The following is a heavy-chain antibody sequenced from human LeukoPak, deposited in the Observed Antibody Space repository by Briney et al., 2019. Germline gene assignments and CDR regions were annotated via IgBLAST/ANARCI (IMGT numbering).Heavy chain of an antibody. J-gene: IGHJ4*02. D-gene: IGHD3-3*01. V-gene: IGHV1-2*02. CDR2: INPNSGGT. CDR3: ARGRGWSGYYKEDYFDY. Sequence: ASVKVSCKASGYIFTGYYMHWVRQAPGQGLEWMGWINPNSGGTNYAQKFQGRVTMTRDTSISTAYMELSRLRSDDTAVYYCARGRGWSGYYKEDYFDYWGQGTLVTVSS. CDR1: GYIFTGYY.